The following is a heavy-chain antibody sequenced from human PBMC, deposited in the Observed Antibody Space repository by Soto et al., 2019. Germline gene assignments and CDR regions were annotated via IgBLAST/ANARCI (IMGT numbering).Heavy chain of an antibody. D-gene: IGHD2-2*01. CDR1: GGTFSSYA. J-gene: IGHJ6*02. Sequence: SVKVSCKASGGTFSSYAISWVRQAPGQGLEWMGGIIPIFGTSNYAQKFQGRVTITADESTSTAYMELSSLRSEDTAVYYCARDRGVVVPAAMTYGMDVWGQGTTVTV. V-gene: IGHV1-69*13. CDR2: IIPIFGTS. CDR3: ARDRGVVVPAAMTYGMDV.